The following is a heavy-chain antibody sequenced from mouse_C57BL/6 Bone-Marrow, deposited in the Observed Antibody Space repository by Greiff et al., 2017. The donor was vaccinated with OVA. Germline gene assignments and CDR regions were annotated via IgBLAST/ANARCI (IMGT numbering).Heavy chain of an antibody. Sequence: VQLVESGPGLVAPSQSLSITCTVSGFLLTSYGVDWVRQSPGKGLEWLGVIWGVGSTNYNSALKSRLSISKDNSKSQVFLKMNSLQTDDTAMYYCARRGDYGNYVGYYAMDYWGQGTSVTVSS. CDR1: GFLLTSYG. D-gene: IGHD2-1*01. CDR2: IWGVGST. J-gene: IGHJ4*01. CDR3: ARRGDYGNYVGYYAMDY. V-gene: IGHV2-6*01.